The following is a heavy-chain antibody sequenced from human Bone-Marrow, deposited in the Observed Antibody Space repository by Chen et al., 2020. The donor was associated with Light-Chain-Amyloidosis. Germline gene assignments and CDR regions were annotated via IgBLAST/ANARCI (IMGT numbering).Heavy chain of an antibody. CDR2: ISYDGYT. Sequence: QLQESGPGLVKPSETLSLTCTVSGDSIRGTNYYWGWIRQPPGEGLEWIGTISYDGYTYYNPSLKSRVTISLDTSKNQVSLKLSSVTAADTAVYYCAREIRLATPAAVTPDYWGQGTLVTVSS. D-gene: IGHD6-13*01. CDR3: AREIRLATPAAVTPDY. CDR1: GDSIRGTNYY. V-gene: IGHV4-39*07. J-gene: IGHJ4*02.